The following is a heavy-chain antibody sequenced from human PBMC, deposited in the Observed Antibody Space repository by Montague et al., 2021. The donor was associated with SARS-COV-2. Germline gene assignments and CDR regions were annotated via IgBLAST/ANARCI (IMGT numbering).Heavy chain of an antibody. Sequence: SLRLSCPASGFTFDDYGMSWVRQAPGKGLEWVSGISRTGDRTAYGDSVKGRFTISRDNAKNSLFLQMNSLRVEDTAFYHCSRGGGMIRGVVDFWGRGVRVTVSS. D-gene: IGHD3-10*01. V-gene: IGHV3-20*01. J-gene: IGHJ4*02. CDR3: SRGGGMIRGVVDF. CDR2: ISRTGDRT. CDR1: GFTFDDYG.